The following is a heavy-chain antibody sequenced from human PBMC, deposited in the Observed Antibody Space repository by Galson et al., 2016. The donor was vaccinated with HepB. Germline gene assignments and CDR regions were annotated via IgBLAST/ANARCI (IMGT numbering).Heavy chain of an antibody. Sequence: QSGAEVKKPGESLKISCKGSGYRFTSYWIGWVRQMPGKGLEWMGNIYPGDAHTRYSPSLHGQVTISADKSINTAYLQWSSLRATDTAMYYCVRLEHCTGNNCHVYFDLWARGTPVTVSS. V-gene: IGHV5-51*01. CDR2: IYPGDAHT. D-gene: IGHD2-8*02. CDR3: VRLEHCTGNNCHVYFDL. J-gene: IGHJ2*01. CDR1: GYRFTSYW.